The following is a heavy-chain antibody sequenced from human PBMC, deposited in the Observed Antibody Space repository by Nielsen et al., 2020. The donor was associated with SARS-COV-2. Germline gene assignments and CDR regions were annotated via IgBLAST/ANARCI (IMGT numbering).Heavy chain of an antibody. CDR1: GFSLRSSS. CDR2: ISDTGTHM. D-gene: IGHD6-13*01. Sequence: GGSLRLSCAASGFSLRSSSMNWVRQAPGKGLEWVSSISDTGTHMHFADSVSGRFTISRDSAKNSLYLQMDRLKVEDTAVYFCARDQVAAAGNFYFDFWGQGTLVTVSS. V-gene: IGHV3-21*01. J-gene: IGHJ4*02. CDR3: ARDQVAAAGNFYFDF.